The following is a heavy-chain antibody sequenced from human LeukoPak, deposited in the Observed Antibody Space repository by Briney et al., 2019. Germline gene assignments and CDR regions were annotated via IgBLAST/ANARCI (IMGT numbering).Heavy chain of an antibody. D-gene: IGHD3-22*01. CDR3: ARDWNSSGYYSY. CDR2: IYHSGST. V-gene: IGHV4-38-2*02. J-gene: IGHJ4*02. CDR1: GASISSYY. Sequence: SETLSLTCTVSGASISSYYWSWIRQPPGKGLEWIGSIYHSGSTYYNPSLKSRVTISLDTSKNQFSLKLSSVTAADTAVYHCARDWNSSGYYSYWGQGTLVTVSS.